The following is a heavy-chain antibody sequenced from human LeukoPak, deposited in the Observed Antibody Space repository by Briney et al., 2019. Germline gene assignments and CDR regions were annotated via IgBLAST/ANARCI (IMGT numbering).Heavy chain of an antibody. CDR3: AREVYAGSSGGSVFDY. Sequence: GGSLRLSCAASGFTFSSYSMNWVRQAPGKGLEWVSSISSSSSYIYYADPVKGRFTISRDNAKNSLYLQMNSLRAEDTAVYYCAREVYAGSSGGSVFDYWGQGTLVTVSS. J-gene: IGHJ4*02. CDR1: GFTFSSYS. D-gene: IGHD2-15*01. V-gene: IGHV3-21*01. CDR2: ISSSSSYI.